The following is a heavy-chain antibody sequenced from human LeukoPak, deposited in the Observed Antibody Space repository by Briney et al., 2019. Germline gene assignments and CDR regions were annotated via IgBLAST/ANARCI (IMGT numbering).Heavy chain of an antibody. V-gene: IGHV4-59*01. CDR2: IYYSGST. CDR1: GGSISSYY. D-gene: IGHD2-15*01. Sequence: SETLSLTCTVSGGSISSYYWSWIRQPPGKGLEWIGYIYYSGSTNYNPSLKSRVTISVDTSKNQFSLKLSSVTAADTAVYYCARTPKRYCSGGSCSNWFDPWGQGTLVTVSS. CDR3: ARTPKRYCSGGSCSNWFDP. J-gene: IGHJ5*02.